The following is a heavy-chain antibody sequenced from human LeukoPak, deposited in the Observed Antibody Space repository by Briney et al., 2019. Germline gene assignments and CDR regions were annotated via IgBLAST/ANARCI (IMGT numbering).Heavy chain of an antibody. CDR2: IYTSGST. CDR1: GGSISSGSYY. Sequence: SETLSLTCTVSGGSISSGSYYWSWIRQPAGKGLEWIGRIYTSGSTNYNPSLKSRVTISLDTSENQFSLRLSSVTAADTAVYYGGGGGRGMSPGGGGVYWYFDLWGRGTLVTVSS. CDR3: GGGGRGMSPGGGGVYWYFDL. D-gene: IGHD3-16*01. J-gene: IGHJ2*01. V-gene: IGHV4-61*02.